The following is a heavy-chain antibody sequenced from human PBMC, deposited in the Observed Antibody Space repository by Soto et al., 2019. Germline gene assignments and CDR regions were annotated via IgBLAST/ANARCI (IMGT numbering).Heavy chain of an antibody. CDR2: IDGSGSET. Sequence: PGGSLRLSCAASGFTFDNYVMAWVRQAPGKGLEWVSGIDGSGSETFYAESVKGRFTISRDNSKNTVYLQMDSLRVEDTAVYYCAKEGLQRLFNFDYWGHGTLVTVSS. D-gene: IGHD6-25*01. CDR3: AKEGLQRLFNFDY. V-gene: IGHV3-23*01. CDR1: GFTFDNYV. J-gene: IGHJ4*01.